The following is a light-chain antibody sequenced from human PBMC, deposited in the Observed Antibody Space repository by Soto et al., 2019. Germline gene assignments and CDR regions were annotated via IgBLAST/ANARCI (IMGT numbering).Light chain of an antibody. J-gene: IGKJ2*01. CDR3: QYFGDSPPMFT. CDR1: QSIIRDY. V-gene: IGKV3-20*01. Sequence: EIVLTQSPGTLSLSPGEAATLSCRASQSIIRDYLAWYQRKPGQSPRLLIHGTSTRATGIPDKFSGSGSGTDFTLTISRLEPEDSAVYYCQYFGDSPPMFTFGQGTKLEIK. CDR2: GTS.